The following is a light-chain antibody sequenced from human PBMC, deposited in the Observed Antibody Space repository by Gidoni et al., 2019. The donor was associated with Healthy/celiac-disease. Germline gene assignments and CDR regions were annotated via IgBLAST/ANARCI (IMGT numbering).Light chain of an antibody. CDR3: QQANSFPPT. CDR1: PGISSW. V-gene: IGKV1-12*01. Sequence: DIQMTQSLSSVSASVGDSVTITCRASPGISSWLAWYQQKPGKAPKLLIYAASRLQSGVPSRFSGRGAGTDFTITISIQQHEDFATYYCQQANSFPPTFGGGTKVEIK. J-gene: IGKJ4*01. CDR2: AAS.